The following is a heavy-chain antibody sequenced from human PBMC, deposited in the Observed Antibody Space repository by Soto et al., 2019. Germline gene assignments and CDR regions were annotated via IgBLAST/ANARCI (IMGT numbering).Heavy chain of an antibody. CDR1: GFTFSSYW. D-gene: IGHD1-1*01. J-gene: IGHJ4*02. CDR3: ARDRTRFAY. CDR2: IKPDGSER. V-gene: IGHV3-7*01. Sequence: GGSLRLSCAASGFTFSSYWMTWVRQAPGKGLEWVADIKPDGSERFYEDSVKGRFSISRDNAKNSLFLQMNSLRADDTAVFYCARDRTRFAYWGQGTLVTVSS.